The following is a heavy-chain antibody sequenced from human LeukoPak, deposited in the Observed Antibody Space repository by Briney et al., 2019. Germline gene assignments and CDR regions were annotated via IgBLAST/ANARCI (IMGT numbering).Heavy chain of an antibody. CDR3: ARQWLVRPYYFDY. V-gene: IGHV5-51*01. J-gene: IGHJ4*02. CDR2: IYPGDSDT. CDR1: GYSFTSYW. Sequence: PGESLKTSCKGSGYSFTSYWIGWVRQMPGKGLEWMGIIYPGDSDTRYSPSFQGQVTISADKSIGTAYLQWSSLKASDTAMYYCARQWLVRPYYFDYWGQGTLVTVSS. D-gene: IGHD6-19*01.